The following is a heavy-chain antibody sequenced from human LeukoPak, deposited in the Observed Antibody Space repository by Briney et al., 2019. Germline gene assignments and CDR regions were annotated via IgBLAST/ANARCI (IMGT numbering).Heavy chain of an antibody. CDR2: ISYDGSNK. Sequence: PGRSLRLSCAASGFTFSSYGMHWVRQAPGKGLEWVAVISYDGSNKNYADSVKGRFIVSRDNSKNTLYVQMNSLRAEDTAVYYCAKDGDWNYLKYYYMDVWGKGTTVTVSS. J-gene: IGHJ6*03. V-gene: IGHV3-30*18. CDR3: AKDGDWNYLKYYYMDV. D-gene: IGHD1-7*01. CDR1: GFTFSSYG.